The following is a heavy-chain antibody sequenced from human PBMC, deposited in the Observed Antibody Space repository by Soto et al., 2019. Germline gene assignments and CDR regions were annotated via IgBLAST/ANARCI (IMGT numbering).Heavy chain of an antibody. CDR1: GGSITSYN. D-gene: IGHD2-21*01. CDR3: ARRAVVAVTSSLDNLLDP. V-gene: IGHV4-59*01. CDR2: VYNSGST. Sequence: QVQLQESGPGLVKPSETLSLTCTVSGGSITSYNWNWLRQPPGKALEWIGYVYNSGSTNYNPSLKSRVTISVDTSKNQFSLKVNSVTAADTALYYCARRAVVAVTSSLDNLLDPCGQGIVVTVSS. J-gene: IGHJ5*02.